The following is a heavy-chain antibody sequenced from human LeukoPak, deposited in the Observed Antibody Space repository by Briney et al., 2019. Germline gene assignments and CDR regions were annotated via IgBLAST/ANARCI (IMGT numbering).Heavy chain of an antibody. J-gene: IGHJ6*03. CDR3: ARMTIYYYYMDV. CDR2: IYTSGST. CDR1: GGSISSGSYY. Sequence: SETLSLTCTVSGGSISSGSYYWSWIRQPAGKGLEWIGRIYTSGSTNYNPSLKSRVTISVDTSKNQFSLKLSSVTAADTAVYYCARMTIYYYYMDVWGKGTTVTISS. D-gene: IGHD3-3*01. V-gene: IGHV4-61*02.